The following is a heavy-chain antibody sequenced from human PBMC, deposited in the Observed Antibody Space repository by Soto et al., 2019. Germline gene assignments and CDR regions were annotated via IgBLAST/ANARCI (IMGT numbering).Heavy chain of an antibody. CDR2: IYYSGST. Sequence: PSETLSLTCTVSGGSISRSSYYWGWIRQPPGKGLEWIGSIYYSGSTYYNPSLKSRVTISVDTSKNQFSLKLSSVTAADTAVYYCARHRDSSGYIYYYYGMDVWGQGTTVTVSS. CDR3: ARHRDSSGYIYYYYGMDV. V-gene: IGHV4-39*01. CDR1: GGSISRSSYY. J-gene: IGHJ6*02. D-gene: IGHD3-22*01.